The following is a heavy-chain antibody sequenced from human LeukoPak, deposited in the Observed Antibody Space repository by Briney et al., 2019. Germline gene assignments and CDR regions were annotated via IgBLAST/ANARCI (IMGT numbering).Heavy chain of an antibody. Sequence: SETLSLTCAVSGGSISSGGYSWSWIRQPPGRGLEWIGYIYHSGSTYYNPSLKSRVTISVDRSKNQFSLKLSSVTAADTAVYYCARGARAGYNLEPFDYWGQGTLVTVSS. D-gene: IGHD5-24*01. CDR1: GGSISSGGYS. CDR2: IYHSGST. CDR3: ARGARAGYNLEPFDY. J-gene: IGHJ4*02. V-gene: IGHV4-30-2*01.